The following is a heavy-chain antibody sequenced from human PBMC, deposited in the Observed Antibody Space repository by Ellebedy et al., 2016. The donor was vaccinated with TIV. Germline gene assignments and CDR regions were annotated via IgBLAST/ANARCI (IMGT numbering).Heavy chain of an antibody. CDR3: ARDDPSGWLDP. Sequence: MPSETLSLTCTVSGGSISSSGYYWDWIRQPPGKGLEWIGKIYYSGSTYYNPSLKSRVTTSVHTAKNQVSLTLSSVTAADTAVYYCARDDPSGWLDPWGQGTLVTVSS. CDR2: IYYSGST. J-gene: IGHJ5*02. D-gene: IGHD3-10*01. CDR1: GGSISSSGYY. V-gene: IGHV4-39*07.